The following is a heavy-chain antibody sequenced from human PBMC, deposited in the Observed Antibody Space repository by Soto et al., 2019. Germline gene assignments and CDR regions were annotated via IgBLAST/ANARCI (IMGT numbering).Heavy chain of an antibody. Sequence: QVQLVQSGAEVKKPGSSVKVSCKASGGTFSSQAISWVRQAPGQGLEWMGGIIPFFKGTKYAQKFQGRVTITADDSTSTAYMDLSSLRSEDTAVYYCARDAPLNYYDSTYYYYAMDVWGQGTTVTVSS. D-gene: IGHD3-22*01. CDR1: GGTFSSQA. V-gene: IGHV1-69*01. CDR3: ARDAPLNYYDSTYYYYAMDV. CDR2: IIPFFKGT. J-gene: IGHJ6*02.